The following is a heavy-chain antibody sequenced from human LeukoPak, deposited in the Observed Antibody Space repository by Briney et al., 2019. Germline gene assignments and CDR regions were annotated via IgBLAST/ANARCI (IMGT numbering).Heavy chain of an antibody. CDR3: AREGAGIFDY. J-gene: IGHJ4*02. D-gene: IGHD3-10*01. CDR2: IKQDGSEK. CDR1: GFTFSSYG. V-gene: IGHV3-7*01. Sequence: GGSLRLSCAASGFTFSSYGMSWVRQAPGKGLEWVANIKQDGSEKYYVDSVKGRFTISRDNAKNSLYLQMSSLRAEDTAVYYCAREGAGIFDYWGQGTLVTVSS.